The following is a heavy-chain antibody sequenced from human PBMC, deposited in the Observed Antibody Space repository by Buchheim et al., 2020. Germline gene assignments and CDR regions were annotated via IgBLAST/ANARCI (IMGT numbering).Heavy chain of an antibody. Sequence: QVQLQESGPGLVKPSETLSLTCTVSGGSVSSGSYYWSWIRQPPGKGLEWIEYIYYSGSTNYNPSLKSRVTISVDTSKNQFSLKLSSVTAADTAVYYCARGQVDTIFGVVSDTDVWGKGTT. CDR1: GGSVSSGSYY. CDR2: IYYSGST. V-gene: IGHV4-61*01. D-gene: IGHD3-3*01. CDR3: ARGQVDTIFGVVSDTDV. J-gene: IGHJ6*03.